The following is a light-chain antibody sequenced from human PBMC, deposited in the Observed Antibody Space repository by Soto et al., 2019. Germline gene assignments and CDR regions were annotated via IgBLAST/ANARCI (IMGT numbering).Light chain of an antibody. CDR3: LQVSNFPRT. CDR1: EDINSR. CDR2: AAT. V-gene: IGKV1-12*01. J-gene: IGKJ1*01. Sequence: DIQMTQSPSSVSASVGDTVTITCRASEDINSRLAWFQQQPGRPPKYVIQAATMLQSGFPSRFAGSGSGRDFTLTIHTLQPDDSATYYCLQVSNFPRTFGQGTMVE.